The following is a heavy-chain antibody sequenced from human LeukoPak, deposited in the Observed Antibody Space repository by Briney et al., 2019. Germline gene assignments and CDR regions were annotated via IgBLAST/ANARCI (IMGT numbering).Heavy chain of an antibody. V-gene: IGHV3-48*02. D-gene: IGHD3-10*01. CDR2: ISTSSTI. CDR3: ARVATMVRVGMDF. Sequence: GGSXXLSCAASRFTFRSYGMNWVRQAPGKGLEXISYISTSSTITYADSVKGRFTISRDNAKNSLYLQMNSLRDEDTAVYYCARVATMVRVGMDFWGQGTTVTVSS. J-gene: IGHJ6*02. CDR1: RFTFRSYG.